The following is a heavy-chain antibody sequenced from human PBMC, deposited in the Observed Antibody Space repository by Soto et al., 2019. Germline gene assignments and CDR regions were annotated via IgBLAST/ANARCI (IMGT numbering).Heavy chain of an antibody. CDR1: GGPIKTGDYY. D-gene: IGHD3-10*01. CDR3: ARAGFSYGHLLF. J-gene: IGHJ4*02. V-gene: IGHV4-30-4*01. Sequence: VQLKESGPGLVMPSETLSLTCNVSGGPIKTGDYYWNWIRQPPGKGLEWIGYVFYSGATNYSPSLKSRAAISMDTSKNQFSLSLTSVTAADTAVYYCARAGFSYGHLLFWGQGIRVNVST. CDR2: VFYSGAT.